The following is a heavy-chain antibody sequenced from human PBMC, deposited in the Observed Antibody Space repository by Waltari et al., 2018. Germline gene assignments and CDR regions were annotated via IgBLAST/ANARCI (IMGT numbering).Heavy chain of an antibody. Sequence: QVQLVESGGGVVQPGRSLRLSCAASGFTFSSYAMHWVRQAPGKGLEWVAVISYDGSNKYYADSVKGRFTISRDNSKNTLYLQMNSLRAEDTAVYYCARAYYCTNGVCERGAFDIWGQGTMVTVSS. CDR2: ISYDGSNK. CDR3: ARAYYCTNGVCERGAFDI. V-gene: IGHV3-30-3*01. CDR1: GFTFSSYA. D-gene: IGHD2-8*01. J-gene: IGHJ3*02.